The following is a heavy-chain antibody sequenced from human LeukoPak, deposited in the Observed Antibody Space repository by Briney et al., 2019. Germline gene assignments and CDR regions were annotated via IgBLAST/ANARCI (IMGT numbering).Heavy chain of an antibody. D-gene: IGHD3-3*01. J-gene: IGHJ3*02. V-gene: IGHV4-61*02. Sequence: SETLSLTCTVSGGSISSGSYYWSWIRQPAGKGLGWIGRIYTSGSTNYNPSLKSRVTISVDTSKNQFSLKLSSVTAADTAVYYCARDQGAVLWSGYYAAFDIWGQGTMVTVSS. CDR1: GGSISSGSYY. CDR3: ARDQGAVLWSGYYAAFDI. CDR2: IYTSGST.